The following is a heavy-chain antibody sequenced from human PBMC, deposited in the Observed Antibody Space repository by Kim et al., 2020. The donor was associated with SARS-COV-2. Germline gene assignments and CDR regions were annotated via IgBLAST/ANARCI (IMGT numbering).Heavy chain of an antibody. Sequence: GGSLRLSCAASGFTFSSYAMHWVRQAPGKGLEWVAVISYDGSNKYYADSVKGRFTISRDNSKNTLYLQMNSLRAEDTAVYYCARVAPHYYGMDVWGQGTTVTVSS. J-gene: IGHJ6*02. CDR1: GFTFSSYA. CDR3: ARVAPHYYGMDV. V-gene: IGHV3-30*04. CDR2: ISYDGSNK.